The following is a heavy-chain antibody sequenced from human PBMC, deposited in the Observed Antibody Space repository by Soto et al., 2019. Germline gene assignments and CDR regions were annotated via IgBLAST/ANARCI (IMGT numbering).Heavy chain of an antibody. CDR1: GFTFSGYW. CDR2: IKEDGSVK. J-gene: IGHJ3*02. D-gene: IGHD3-9*01. V-gene: IGHV3-7*01. Sequence: PGGSLRLSCAASGFTFSGYWMTWVRQAPGKGLEWVANIKEDGSVKNYVDSVGGRFTISRDNAKNSLYLQMDSLRAEDTAVYYCARDLSPFFSENIWHDAFDIMGQETLVTVS. CDR3: ARDLSPFFSENIWHDAFDI.